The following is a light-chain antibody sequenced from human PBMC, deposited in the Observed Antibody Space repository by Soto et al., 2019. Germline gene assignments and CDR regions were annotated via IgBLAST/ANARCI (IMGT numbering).Light chain of an antibody. CDR1: QGISNH. Sequence: DIQMTRSPSSLSASVGERVTITCRASQGISNHLAWYQQKPGKVPKLLIYAASTLQSGVPSRFSGSGSGTDFTLTISSLQPEDVATYYCQKYNSAPRTFGGGTKVEIK. CDR2: AAS. CDR3: QKYNSAPRT. J-gene: IGKJ4*01. V-gene: IGKV1-27*01.